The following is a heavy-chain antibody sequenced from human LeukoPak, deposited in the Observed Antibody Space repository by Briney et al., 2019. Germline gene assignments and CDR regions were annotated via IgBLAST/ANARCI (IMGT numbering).Heavy chain of an antibody. J-gene: IGHJ4*02. CDR3: ASGKGMS. CDR1: GGTFSSYA. CDR2: IIPILGIA. Sequence: GASVKVSCKASGGTFSSYAISWVRQARGQGLEWMGRIIPILGIANYAQKFQGRVTITADKSTSTAYMERSSLRAEDTAVYDCASGKGMSWGQGTLVTVSS. D-gene: IGHD4-23*01. V-gene: IGHV1-69*04.